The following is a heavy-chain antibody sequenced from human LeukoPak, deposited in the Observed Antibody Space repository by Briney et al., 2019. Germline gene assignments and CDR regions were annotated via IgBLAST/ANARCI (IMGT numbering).Heavy chain of an antibody. CDR3: ARRGTVTRGAYYYYGMDV. CDR2: INPNSGGT. Sequence: ASVKVSCKASGYTFTGYCMHWVRQAPGQGLEWMGWINPNSGGTNYAQKFQGRVTMTRDTSISTAYMELSRLRSDDTAVYYCARRGTVTRGAYYYYGMDVWGQGTTVTVSS. D-gene: IGHD4-17*01. J-gene: IGHJ6*02. V-gene: IGHV1-2*02. CDR1: GYTFTGYC.